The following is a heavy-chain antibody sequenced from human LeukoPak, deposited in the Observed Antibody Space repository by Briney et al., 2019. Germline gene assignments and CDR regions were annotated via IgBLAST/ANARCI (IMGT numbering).Heavy chain of an antibody. D-gene: IGHD2-15*01. J-gene: IGHJ4*02. V-gene: IGHV4-61*02. Sequence: SETLSLTCTVSGGSVSSGSSYWSWIRQPAGKGLECIGRIYTSGTTDYNPSLKGRVTISLDTSKNQVSLRLTSVTAADTAVYYCARVYCTGGNCYHFDYWGQGTLVTVPS. CDR1: GGSVSSGSSY. CDR2: IYTSGTT. CDR3: ARVYCTGGNCYHFDY.